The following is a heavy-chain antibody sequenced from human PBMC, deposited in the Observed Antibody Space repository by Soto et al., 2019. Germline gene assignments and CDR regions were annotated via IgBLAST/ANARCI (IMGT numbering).Heavy chain of an antibody. V-gene: IGHV4-39*01. J-gene: IGHJ6*02. CDR2: FYYSGRT. D-gene: IGHD2-8*01. CDR1: GGSISSGPYS. CDR3: ARLGGYCANARCYGYYGMDV. Sequence: QLQLQESGPGLVKPSETLSLTCSVSGGSISSGPYSWGWIRQPPGKGLEWIGTFYYSGRTFYNPSLESRFTISVDPSKNQFSLKVSSVTAADTAVYYCARLGGYCANARCYGYYGMDVWGQGTTVTVSS.